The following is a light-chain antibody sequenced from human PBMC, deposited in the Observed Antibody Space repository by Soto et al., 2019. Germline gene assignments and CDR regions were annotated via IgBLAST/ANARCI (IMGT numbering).Light chain of an antibody. Sequence: QSVLTQPPSASGTPGQRVTIYCSGGSSNIGSNTVNWYQQLPGTAPKLLIYSNNQRPSGVPDRFSGSKSGTSASLAISGLQSEDEADYYCAAWDDSLNGYVFGTGTKVTVL. CDR3: AAWDDSLNGYV. V-gene: IGLV1-44*01. CDR2: SNN. CDR1: SSNIGSNT. J-gene: IGLJ1*01.